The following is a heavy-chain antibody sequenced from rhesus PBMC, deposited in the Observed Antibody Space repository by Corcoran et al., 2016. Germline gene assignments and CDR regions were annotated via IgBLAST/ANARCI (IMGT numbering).Heavy chain of an antibody. D-gene: IGHD6-13*01. V-gene: IGHV4-106*01. Sequence: QLQESGPGLVKPSETLSLTCAVSGGSISDDYYWRWIRQTPGKGLELFGYMYGNGGGTNYNTSLKERVTISIDTAKNQYYLKLRSVTAADTAVYYCARPDSSWSDDAFDFWGQGLRVTVSS. CDR2: MYGNGGGT. J-gene: IGHJ3*01. CDR3: ARPDSSWSDDAFDF. CDR1: GGSISDDYY.